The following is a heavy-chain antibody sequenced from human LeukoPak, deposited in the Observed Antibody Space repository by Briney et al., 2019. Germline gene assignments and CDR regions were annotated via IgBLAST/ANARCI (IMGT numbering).Heavy chain of an antibody. CDR3: ARAGWTTVTTGITPCDY. CDR2: INSDGSST. D-gene: IGHD4-17*01. CDR1: RFTFSGHW. J-gene: IGHJ4*02. Sequence: GGSLRLSCSASRFTFSGHWMHWVRQAPGKGRVWVSRINSDGSSTSYADSVKGRFTISRDNAKNTLYLQMNSLRAEDTAVYYCARAGWTTVTTGITPCDYWGQGTLVTVSS. V-gene: IGHV3-74*01.